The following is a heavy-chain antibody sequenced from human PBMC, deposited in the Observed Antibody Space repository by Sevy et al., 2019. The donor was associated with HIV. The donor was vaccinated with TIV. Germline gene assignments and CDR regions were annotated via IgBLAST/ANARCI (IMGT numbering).Heavy chain of an antibody. CDR2: IYYDGTT. CDR3: ARHAAWSVYFDL. D-gene: IGHD6-25*01. J-gene: IGHJ4*02. Sequence: SETLSLTCFVPGDSISRSDYFWGWIRQSPGKGLEWIGTIYYDGTTYYSPSLKSRVTISVDTSNNYFSLNLSSVTAADTAVYYCARHAAWSVYFDLWGQGMPVTVSS. V-gene: IGHV4-39*01. CDR1: GDSISRSDYF.